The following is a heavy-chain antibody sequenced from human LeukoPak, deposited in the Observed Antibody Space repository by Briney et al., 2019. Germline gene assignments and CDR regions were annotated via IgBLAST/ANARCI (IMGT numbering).Heavy chain of an antibody. CDR3: AREGDTAMAYFDY. Sequence: ASVKVSCKASGYTFISYYIHWVRQAPGQGLEWMGVINPSGGSTAYAQQFQGRVTITADKSTSTAYMELSSLRSEDTAVYYCAREGDTAMAYFDYWGQGTLVTVSS. CDR1: GYTFISYY. J-gene: IGHJ4*02. CDR2: INPSGGST. V-gene: IGHV1-46*01. D-gene: IGHD5-18*01.